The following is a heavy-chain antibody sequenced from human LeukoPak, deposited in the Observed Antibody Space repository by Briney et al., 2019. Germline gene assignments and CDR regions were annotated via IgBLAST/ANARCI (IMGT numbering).Heavy chain of an antibody. D-gene: IGHD5-18*01. CDR3: ARELDTAILDS. CDR2: ISSGSSTI. Sequence: PGGSLRLSCAASGFTFSSYSMNWVRQAPGKGLEWVSYISSGSSTIYYADSVKGRFTISRDNAKNSLYLQMNSLRAEDTAVFYCARELDTAILDSWGQGTLVTVSS. V-gene: IGHV3-48*01. J-gene: IGHJ4*02. CDR1: GFTFSSYS.